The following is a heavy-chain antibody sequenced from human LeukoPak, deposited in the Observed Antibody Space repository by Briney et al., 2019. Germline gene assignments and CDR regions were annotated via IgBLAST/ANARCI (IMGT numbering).Heavy chain of an antibody. CDR3: AGDFLSDENQLRLAAPCDY. V-gene: IGHV3-30*02. D-gene: IGHD2-15*01. CDR1: GFTFSGYG. CDR2: IHYDGSKS. Sequence: PGGSLRLSCAASGFTFSGYGMHWVRQAPGKGLEWVAFIHYDGSKSYYADSVKGRFTISRDNSRNTLHLQMNSLRPEDRAVYYCAGDFLSDENQLRLAAPCDYWGQGTLVTVS. J-gene: IGHJ4*02.